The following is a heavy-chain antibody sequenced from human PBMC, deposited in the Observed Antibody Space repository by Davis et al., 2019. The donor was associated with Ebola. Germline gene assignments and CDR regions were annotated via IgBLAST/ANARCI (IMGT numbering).Heavy chain of an antibody. CDR3: ARDSELLTFYYYYYGMDV. CDR1: GFTFSGSA. V-gene: IGHV3-73*01. J-gene: IGHJ6*02. CDR2: IRSKANSYAT. Sequence: GESLKISCAASGFTFSGSAMHWVRQASGKGLEWVGRIRSKANSYATAYAASVKGRFTISRDDSKNTAYLQMNSLKTEDTAVYYCARDSELLTFYYYYYGMDVWGQGTTVTVSS. D-gene: IGHD2-15*01.